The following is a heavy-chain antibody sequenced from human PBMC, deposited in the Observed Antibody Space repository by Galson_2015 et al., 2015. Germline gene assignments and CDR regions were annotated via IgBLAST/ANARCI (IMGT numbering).Heavy chain of an antibody. V-gene: IGHV1-69*13. J-gene: IGHJ4*02. CDR3: ARWGSEYSGKRYFDF. CDR1: GGTFSSYA. D-gene: IGHD5-12*01. CDR2: IIPIFGTA. Sequence: SVKVSCKASGGTFSSYAISWVRQAPGQGLEWMGGIIPIFGTANYAQKFQGRVTITADESTSTAYMELSSLRSEDTAVYYCARWGSEYSGKRYFDFWGQGTLVTVSS.